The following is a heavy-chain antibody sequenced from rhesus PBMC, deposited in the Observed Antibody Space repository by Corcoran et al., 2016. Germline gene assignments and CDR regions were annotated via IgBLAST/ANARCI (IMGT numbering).Heavy chain of an antibody. Sequence: QVQLQESGPGLVKPSETLSLTCAVSGGSISSGYYYWSWIRQPPGKGLEWIGYITYSGSTSYTPSLKSRVTISRDTSKNQFSLKLSSVSAADTAVDYCARDVGRLVGGLDSWGQGVGVTVSS. CDR1: GGSISSGYYY. CDR2: ITYSGST. J-gene: IGHJ6*01. CDR3: ARDVGRLVGGLDS. V-gene: IGHV4-122*02. D-gene: IGHD6S26*01.